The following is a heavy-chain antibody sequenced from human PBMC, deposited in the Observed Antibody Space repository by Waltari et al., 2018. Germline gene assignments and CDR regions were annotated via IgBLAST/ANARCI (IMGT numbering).Heavy chain of an antibody. CDR3: GRAAGIDF. Sequence: EVHLLESGGGLVQPGGSLRLSCAASGFTFSSYVMHWVRQAPGKGLDWVSSISDAGGRIYYADSVKGRFTISRDNSKNTLFLQMNSLRADDTAVYYCGRAAGIDFWGQGTLVTVSS. V-gene: IGHV3-23*01. J-gene: IGHJ4*02. CDR1: GFTFSSYV. CDR2: ISDAGGRI.